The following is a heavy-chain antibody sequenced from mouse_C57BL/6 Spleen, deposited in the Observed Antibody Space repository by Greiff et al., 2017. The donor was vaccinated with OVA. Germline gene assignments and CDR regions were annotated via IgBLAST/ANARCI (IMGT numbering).Heavy chain of an antibody. V-gene: IGHV1-69*01. CDR1: GYTFTSYW. J-gene: IGHJ2*01. CDR3: ARRSFYYSLFDY. Sequence: VQLQQPGAELVMPGASVKLSCKASGYTFTSYWMHWVKQRPGQGLAWIGEIDPSDSYTNYNQKFKGKSTLTVDKSSSTAYMQLSSLTSEDSAVYYCARRSFYYSLFDYWGQGTTLTVSS. D-gene: IGHD2-12*01. CDR2: IDPSDSYT.